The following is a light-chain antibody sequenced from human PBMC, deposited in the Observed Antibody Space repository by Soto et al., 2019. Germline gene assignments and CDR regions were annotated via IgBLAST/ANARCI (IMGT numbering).Light chain of an antibody. CDR1: QSVSSSY. CDR3: QNYGSSRT. CDR2: DAS. V-gene: IGKV3-20*01. Sequence: EIVLTQSPGTLSLSPGERATLSCRASQSVSSSYLAWYQQKPGQAPRLLIYDASSRATGIPDRFSGSGSGTDFTLTISRLELEDFAVYFCQNYGSSRTFGQGTKVEIK. J-gene: IGKJ1*01.